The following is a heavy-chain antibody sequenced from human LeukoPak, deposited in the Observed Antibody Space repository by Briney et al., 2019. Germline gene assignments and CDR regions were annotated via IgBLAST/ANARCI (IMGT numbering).Heavy chain of an antibody. J-gene: IGHJ6*02. CDR3: ARDFLTGYHPNYNYYAMDV. CDR2: IIPIFATA. D-gene: IGHD3-9*01. Sequence: GASVKVSCKASGGTFSSYAISWVRQAPGQGLEWMGGIIPIFATANYAQKFQGRVTIIADESTSTSYMELSSLRSEDTAVYYCARDFLTGYHPNYNYYAMDVWGQGTTVTVSS. CDR1: GGTFSSYA. V-gene: IGHV1-69*13.